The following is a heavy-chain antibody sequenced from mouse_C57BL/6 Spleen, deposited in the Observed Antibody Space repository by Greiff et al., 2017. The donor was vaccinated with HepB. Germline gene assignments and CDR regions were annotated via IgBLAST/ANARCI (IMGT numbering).Heavy chain of an antibody. CDR2: INPNNGGT. CDR3: ARASLLRSFDY. J-gene: IGHJ2*01. CDR1: GYTFTDYY. Sequence: EVQLQQSGPELVKPGASVKISCKASGYTFTDYYMNWVKQSHGKSLEWIGDINPNNGGTSYNQKFKGKATLTVDKSSSTAYMELRSLTSEDSAVYYCARASLLRSFDYWGQGTTLTVSS. V-gene: IGHV1-26*01. D-gene: IGHD1-1*01.